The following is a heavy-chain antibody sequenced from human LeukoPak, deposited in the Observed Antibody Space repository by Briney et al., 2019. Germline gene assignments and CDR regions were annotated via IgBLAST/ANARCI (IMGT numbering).Heavy chain of an antibody. V-gene: IGHV6-1*01. CDR2: TYYRSKWYN. Sequence: SQTLSLTCAISGDSVSSNSATWNWIRQSPSRGLEWLGRTYYRSKWYNDYAVSVKSRITINPDTSKNQFSLQLNSVTPEDTAVYYCTRGRDEHSITYYYYYYMDVWGKGTTATVSS. D-gene: IGHD6-6*01. CDR1: GDSVSSNSAT. CDR3: TRGRDEHSITYYYYYYMDV. J-gene: IGHJ6*03.